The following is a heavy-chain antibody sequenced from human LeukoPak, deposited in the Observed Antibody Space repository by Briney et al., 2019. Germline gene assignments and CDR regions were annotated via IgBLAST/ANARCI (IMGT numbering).Heavy chain of an antibody. V-gene: IGHV1-69*01. D-gene: IGHD3-22*01. CDR2: ILPFFTS. CDR3: ATYPRAESSVNMDV. CDR1: GGTFSRSG. Sequence: SVKASCKAPGGTFSRSGISWVRQAPGQGLEWLGGILPFFTSNYAQKFQGRVTITADESTSTAYLELRSLRSEDTAAYDCATYPRAESSVNMDVWGQGTTVTVSS. J-gene: IGHJ6*02.